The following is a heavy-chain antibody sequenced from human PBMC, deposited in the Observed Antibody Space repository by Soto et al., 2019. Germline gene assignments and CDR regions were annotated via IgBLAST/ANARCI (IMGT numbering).Heavy chain of an antibody. J-gene: IGHJ4*02. CDR2: IIPIFGTA. CDR1: GGTFSSYA. D-gene: IGHD6-19*01. CDR3: ARHMRGYSSGWYGYFDY. Sequence: QVQLVQSGAEVKKPGSSVKVSCKASGGTFSSYAISWVRQAPGQGLEWMGGIIPIFGTANYAQKLQGRVTITADESTSTAYMELSSLRSEDTAVYYCARHMRGYSSGWYGYFDYWGQGTLVTVSS. V-gene: IGHV1-69*01.